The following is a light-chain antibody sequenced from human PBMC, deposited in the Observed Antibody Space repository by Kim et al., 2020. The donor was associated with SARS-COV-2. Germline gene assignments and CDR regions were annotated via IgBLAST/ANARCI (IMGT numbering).Light chain of an antibody. J-gene: IGKJ4*01. CDR2: GAS. V-gene: IGKV3-20*01. Sequence: EIVLTQSPGTLSLSPGERATLSCRASQSVSINSLTCYQQKPGQAPRLLFYGASSRATGIPDRFSGRGSETDFTLTISGLRPEDFAVYSCQQYGTSLTFGGRTKVDIK. CDR3: QQYGTSLT. CDR1: QSVSINS.